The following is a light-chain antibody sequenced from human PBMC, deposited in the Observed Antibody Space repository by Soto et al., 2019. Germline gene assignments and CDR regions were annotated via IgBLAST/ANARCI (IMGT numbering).Light chain of an antibody. CDR2: WAS. J-gene: IGKJ4*01. CDR3: QQYYDSPLT. CDR1: QSVLYSSNNKNY. V-gene: IGKV4-1*01. Sequence: DIVMTQSPVSLAVSLGERATINCKSSQSVLYSSNNKNYLTWYQQKPGQPPKLLISWASTRESGVPERFSGSGSGTDFTLTISSLQAEDVAVYYCQQYYDSPLTFGGGTKVEIK.